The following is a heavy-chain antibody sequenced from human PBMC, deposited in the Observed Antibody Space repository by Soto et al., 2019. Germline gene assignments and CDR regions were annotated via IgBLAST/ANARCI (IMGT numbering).Heavy chain of an antibody. D-gene: IGHD1-26*01. Sequence: PGGSLRLSCVASGFSFSNYAIHWVRQAPGKGLEWVAVISYDGRNKYYAHSVKGRFTISRDTSKSTLYLQMNSLRAEDTAIYYCARGLVYFCGGYHVEYWGQGTLVTVSS. CDR2: ISYDGRNK. CDR1: GFSFSNYA. V-gene: IGHV3-30*04. CDR3: ARGLVYFCGGYHVEY. J-gene: IGHJ4*02.